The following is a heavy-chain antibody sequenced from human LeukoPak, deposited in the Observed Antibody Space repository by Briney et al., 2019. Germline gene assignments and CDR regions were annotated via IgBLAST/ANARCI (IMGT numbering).Heavy chain of an antibody. CDR1: GYTFTNYD. Sequence: GASVRVSCKASGYTFTNYDINWVRQASGQGLGWMGWMNPNSGNTGSAQKFQGRVTMTSNTSISTAYMELSSLRSEDTAVYYCARGLRREQQLLRAFDYWGQGTPVIVSS. CDR3: ARGLRREQQLLRAFDY. D-gene: IGHD6-13*01. J-gene: IGHJ4*02. V-gene: IGHV1-8*01. CDR2: MNPNSGNT.